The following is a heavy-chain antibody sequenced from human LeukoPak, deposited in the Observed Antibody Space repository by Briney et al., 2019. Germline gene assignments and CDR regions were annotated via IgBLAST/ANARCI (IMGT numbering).Heavy chain of an antibody. D-gene: IGHD2-15*01. CDR1: GFTFSSYA. CDR3: ARPLTAYCSGGSCYSGWFDP. J-gene: IGHJ5*02. V-gene: IGHV3-30-3*01. CDR2: ISYDGSNK. Sequence: GGSLRLSCAASGFTFSSYAMHWVRQAPGKGLEWVAVISYDGSNKYYADSVKGRFTISRDNSKNTLYLQMNSLRAEDTAVYYCARPLTAYCSGGSCYSGWFDPWGQGTLVTVSS.